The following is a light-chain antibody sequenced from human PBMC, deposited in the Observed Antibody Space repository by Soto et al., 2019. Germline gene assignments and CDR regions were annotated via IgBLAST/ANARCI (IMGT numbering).Light chain of an antibody. Sequence: EIVLTQSPGTLSLSPGERATLSCRASQSVSSSYLAWYQQKPGQAPRLLIYGASSRATGIPDGFSGSGSGTDFTLIISRLEPEDFAVYYCQQYGSSPRTFGQGTKLEIK. J-gene: IGKJ2*01. CDR3: QQYGSSPRT. V-gene: IGKV3-20*01. CDR2: GAS. CDR1: QSVSSSY.